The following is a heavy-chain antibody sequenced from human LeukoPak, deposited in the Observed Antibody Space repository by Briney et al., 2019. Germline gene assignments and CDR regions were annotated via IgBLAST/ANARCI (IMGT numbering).Heavy chain of an antibody. D-gene: IGHD2-21*01. CDR1: GFTFSSYS. V-gene: IGHV3-21*01. CDR3: ARDESDGYYYYMDV. CDR2: ISSSSSYI. J-gene: IGHJ6*03. Sequence: GGSLRLSCAASGFTFSSYSMNWVRQASGKGLEWVSSISSSSSYIYYADSVKGRFTISRDNAKNSLYPQMNSLRAEDTAVYYCARDESDGYYYYMDVWGKGTTVTVSS.